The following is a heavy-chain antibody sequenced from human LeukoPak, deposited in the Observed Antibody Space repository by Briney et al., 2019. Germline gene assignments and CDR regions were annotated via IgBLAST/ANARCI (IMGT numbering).Heavy chain of an antibody. Sequence: ASVKVSCKASGYTFNDYYMHWVRQAPGQGLEWMGWINPNSGGPIFAQKFQGRVTMTRDTSISTAYMELSSLRSDDTAMYYCARDGGQHLGVVDFWGQGTLVTVSS. CDR2: INPNSGGP. CDR3: ARDGGQHLGVVDF. D-gene: IGHD2-2*01. V-gene: IGHV1-2*02. CDR1: GYTFNDYY. J-gene: IGHJ4*02.